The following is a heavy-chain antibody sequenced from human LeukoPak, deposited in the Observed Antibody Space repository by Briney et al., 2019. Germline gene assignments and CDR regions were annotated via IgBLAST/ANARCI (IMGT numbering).Heavy chain of an antibody. CDR2: INSGGSI. CDR1: GYSISSGYY. V-gene: IGHV4-38-2*02. D-gene: IGHD3-22*01. Sequence: SETLSLTCTVSGYSISSGYYWGWIRQPPGKGLEWIGEINSGGSINYNPSLKSRVTISVDTSEKQFSLKLSSVTAADTAVYYCVRPRYYYDGSSYTEIWGQGTMVTVSS. J-gene: IGHJ3*02. CDR3: VRPRYYYDGSSYTEI.